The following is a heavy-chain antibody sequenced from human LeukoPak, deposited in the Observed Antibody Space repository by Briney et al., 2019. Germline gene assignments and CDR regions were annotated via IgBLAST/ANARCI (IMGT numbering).Heavy chain of an antibody. V-gene: IGHV3-64D*09. Sequence: PGESLRLSCSASGFTFSSYAMHWVRQAPGKGLEYVSAISSDGGSTYYADSVKGRFTISRDNSKNTLYLQMSSLRAEDTAVYYCVKVIRYCTNGVCYQYYLDCWGQGTLVTVSS. CDR2: ISSDGGST. CDR3: VKVIRYCTNGVCYQYYLDC. D-gene: IGHD2-8*01. CDR1: GFTFSSYA. J-gene: IGHJ4*02.